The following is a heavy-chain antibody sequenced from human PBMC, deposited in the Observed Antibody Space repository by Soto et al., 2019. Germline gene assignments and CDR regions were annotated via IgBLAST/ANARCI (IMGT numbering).Heavy chain of an antibody. D-gene: IGHD2-15*01. V-gene: IGHV5-51*01. CDR3: ARRHCSGGSCYHYGMDV. Sequence: PWESLKISCKGSGYSFTSYWIGWVRQMPGKGLEWMGIIYPGDSDTRYRPSFQGQVTISADKSISTAYLQWSSLKASDTAMYYCARRHCSGGSCYHYGMDVWGQGTTVTVSS. CDR2: IYPGDSDT. CDR1: GYSFTSYW. J-gene: IGHJ6*02.